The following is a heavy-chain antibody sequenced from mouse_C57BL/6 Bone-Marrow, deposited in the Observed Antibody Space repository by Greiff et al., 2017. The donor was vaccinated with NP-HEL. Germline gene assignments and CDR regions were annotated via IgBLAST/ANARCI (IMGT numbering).Heavy chain of an antibody. D-gene: IGHD1-1*01. CDR3: AREGRVITTVVELTGYFDV. V-gene: IGHV1-72*01. CDR1: GYTFTSYW. Sequence: QVQLQQPGAELVKPGASVKLSCKASGYTFTSYWMHWVKQRPGRGLEWIGRIDPNSGGTKYNEKFKSKATLTVDKPSSTAYMQLSSLTSEDSAVYYCAREGRVITTVVELTGYFDVWGTGTTVTVSS. J-gene: IGHJ1*03. CDR2: IDPNSGGT.